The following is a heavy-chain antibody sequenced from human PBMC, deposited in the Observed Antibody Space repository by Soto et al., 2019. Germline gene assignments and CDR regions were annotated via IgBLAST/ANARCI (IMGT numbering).Heavy chain of an antibody. J-gene: IGHJ4*02. CDR2: ISWNSGNI. D-gene: IGHD1-26*01. Sequence: EVRLVESGGGLVQPGRSLRLSCAASGFTFDDYAMHWVRQAPGKGLEWVSGISWNSGNINYADSVKGRFTISRDNAKNSLYLQINILRTDDTALYYCAKDLIVGPGGWGQGTLVTVSS. CDR3: AKDLIVGPGG. CDR1: GFTFDDYA. V-gene: IGHV3-9*01.